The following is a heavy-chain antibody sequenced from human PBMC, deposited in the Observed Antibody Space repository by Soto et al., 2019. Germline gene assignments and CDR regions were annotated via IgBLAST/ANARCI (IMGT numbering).Heavy chain of an antibody. CDR2: ISAYNGNT. J-gene: IGHJ6*02. Sequence: ASVKVSCKASGYTFTSYGISWVRQAPGQGLEWMGWISAYNGNTNYAQKLQGRVTMTTDTSTSTAYMELRSLRSDDTAVYYCARNPPHVLRFLEWFMDVWGQGTTVTVSS. CDR3: ARNPPHVLRFLEWFMDV. CDR1: GYTFTSYG. V-gene: IGHV1-18*01. D-gene: IGHD3-3*01.